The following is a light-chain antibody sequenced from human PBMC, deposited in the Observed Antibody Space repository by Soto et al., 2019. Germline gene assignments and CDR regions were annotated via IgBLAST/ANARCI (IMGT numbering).Light chain of an antibody. J-gene: IGLJ1*01. CDR2: AVN. CDR1: SSDVGSYNL. V-gene: IGLV2-23*02. CDR3: CSYAGSSTFRVYV. Sequence: QSALTQPASVSGSPGQSITISCTGTSSDVGSYNLVSWYHQHPGKAPKLMIYAVNKRPSGVSHRFSGSKSGNTASLTISGLQAEDDADYYCCSYAGSSTFRVYVFCTGTKLTVL.